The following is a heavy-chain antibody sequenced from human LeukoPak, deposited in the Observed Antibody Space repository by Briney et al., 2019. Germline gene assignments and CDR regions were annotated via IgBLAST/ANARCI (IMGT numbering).Heavy chain of an antibody. J-gene: IGHJ5*02. V-gene: IGHV4-59*01. CDR2: IYYSGST. CDR3: ARDLLVAGFDP. D-gene: IGHD2-15*01. Sequence: KASETLSLTCTVSGGSISSYYWSWIRQPPGKGLEWIGYIYYSGSTNYNLSLKSRVTISVDTSKNQFSLTLSSVTAADTAVYYCARDLLVAGFDPWGQGTLVTVSS. CDR1: GGSISSYY.